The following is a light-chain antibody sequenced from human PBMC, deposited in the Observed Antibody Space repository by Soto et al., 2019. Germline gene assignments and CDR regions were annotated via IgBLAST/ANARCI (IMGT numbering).Light chain of an antibody. CDR1: QNIYSN. Sequence: IPLTQSPATVSVSPGETVTLSCRASQNIYSNLGWYQQRPGQAPRLIIYRASTRATGIPARFSGSGSGTEFTLTINSLQSEDFAVYYCQQYNHWPPTFGHGTKVDIK. CDR3: QQYNHWPPT. J-gene: IGKJ1*01. CDR2: RAS. V-gene: IGKV3-15*01.